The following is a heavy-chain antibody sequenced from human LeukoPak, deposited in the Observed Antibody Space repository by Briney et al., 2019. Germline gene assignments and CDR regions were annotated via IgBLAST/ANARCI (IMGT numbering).Heavy chain of an antibody. CDR2: IIPIFGTA. J-gene: IGHJ1*01. CDR1: GGTFSSYA. CDR3: ASRPTGYCSSTSCSAEYFQH. V-gene: IGHV1-69*13. Sequence: ASVKVSCKASGGTFSSYAISWVRQAPGQGLEWMGGIIPIFGTANYAQKFQGRVTITADESTSTAYMELSSLRSEDTAVYYCASRPTGYCSSTSCSAEYFQHWGQGTLVTVSS. D-gene: IGHD2-2*01.